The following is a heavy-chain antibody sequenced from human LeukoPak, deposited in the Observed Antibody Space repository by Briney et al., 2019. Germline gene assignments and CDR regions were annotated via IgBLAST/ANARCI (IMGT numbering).Heavy chain of an antibody. CDR1: GFTFSSYE. D-gene: IGHD6-6*01. J-gene: IGHJ4*02. CDR3: ARLYSSSSGLRASDY. V-gene: IGHV3-48*03. CDR2: ISSSGSTI. Sequence: GGSLRLSCAASGFTFSSYEMNWVRQAPGKGLEWVSYISSSGSTIFYADSVKGRFTISRDNAKNSLYLQMNSLRAEDRAVYYCARLYSSSSGLRASDYWGQGTLVTVSS.